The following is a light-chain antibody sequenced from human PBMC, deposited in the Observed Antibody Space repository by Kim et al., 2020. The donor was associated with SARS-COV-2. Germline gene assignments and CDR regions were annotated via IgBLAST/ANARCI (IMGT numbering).Light chain of an antibody. J-gene: IGKJ4*01. CDR2: DTS. Sequence: EVVLTQSPGTLSLSPGERATLSCRASQSVGSLLTWYQQKPGQAPRLLIYDTSNMAPGIPTRFSGSGSGTDFSLTISSLEPDDFAVYYCQKRSSTPLTFGGGTKVDIK. V-gene: IGKV3-11*01. CDR1: QSVGSL. CDR3: QKRSSTPLT.